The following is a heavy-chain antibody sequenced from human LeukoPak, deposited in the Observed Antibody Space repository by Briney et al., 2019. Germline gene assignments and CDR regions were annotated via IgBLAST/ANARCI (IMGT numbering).Heavy chain of an antibody. V-gene: IGHV1-2*04. D-gene: IGHD6-6*01. J-gene: IGHJ6*03. Sequence: ASVKVSCKASGYTFTGYYMHWVRQAPGQGLEWMGWINPNSGGTNYAQKFQGWVTMTRDTSISTAYMELSRLRSEDTAVYYCASPQYSSSSGYYYYMDVWGKGTTVTVSS. CDR2: INPNSGGT. CDR1: GYTFTGYY. CDR3: ASPQYSSSSGYYYYMDV.